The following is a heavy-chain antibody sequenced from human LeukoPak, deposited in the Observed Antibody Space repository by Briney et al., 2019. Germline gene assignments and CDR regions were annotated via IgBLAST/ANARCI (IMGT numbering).Heavy chain of an antibody. D-gene: IGHD3-10*01. J-gene: IGHJ5*02. V-gene: IGHV4-59*01. CDR3: ARDRRSITMVRGGGWFDP. Sequence: SETLSLTCTVSGGSISSYYWSWIRQPPGKGLEWIGYIYYSGSTNYNPSLKSRVTISVDTSKNQFSLKLSSVTAADTAVYYCARDRRSITMVRGGGWFDPWGQETLVTVSS. CDR2: IYYSGST. CDR1: GGSISSYY.